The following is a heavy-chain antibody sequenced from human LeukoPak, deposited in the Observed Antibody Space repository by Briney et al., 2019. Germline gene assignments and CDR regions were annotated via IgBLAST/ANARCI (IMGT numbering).Heavy chain of an antibody. J-gene: IGHJ5*02. V-gene: IGHV1-2*02. CDR3: ARAWTLLWFGEFNWFDP. Sequence: ASVKVSCKASGYTFTGYYMHWVRRAPGQGLEWMGWINPNSGGTNYAQKFQGRVTMTRDTSISTAYMELSRLRSDDTAVYYCARAWTLLWFGEFNWFDPWGQGTLVTVSS. D-gene: IGHD3-10*01. CDR2: INPNSGGT. CDR1: GYTFTGYY.